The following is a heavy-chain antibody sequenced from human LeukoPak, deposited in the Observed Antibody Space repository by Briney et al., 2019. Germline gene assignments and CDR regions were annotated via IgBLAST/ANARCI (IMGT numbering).Heavy chain of an antibody. CDR2: IIVGSGAT. J-gene: IGHJ3*01. CDR1: GFTFSTSA. Sequence: SVKVSCKTSGFTFSTSAVQRVRQARGQRLEWIGWIIVGSGATNYAQSLQGRFTITRDMSTNTAYMELSSLGSEDSAVYYCAAELYGVYTDCCTFHLWGQGTLVTVSS. V-gene: IGHV1-58*01. CDR3: AAELYGVYTDCCTFHL. D-gene: IGHD4-17*01.